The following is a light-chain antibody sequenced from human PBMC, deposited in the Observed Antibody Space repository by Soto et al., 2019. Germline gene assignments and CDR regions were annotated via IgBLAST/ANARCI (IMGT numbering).Light chain of an antibody. CDR2: GVS. CDR1: QSITKNY. CDR3: QQYGSSHPTT. Sequence: EIGLTQSPGTLSLSPGERATLSCRASQSITKNYLAWYQQKPGQAPRLLIYGVSYRATGIPDRFSGSGSGTDFTLRISGLESEDFAVYYCQQYGSSHPTTFGQGTRLEIK. V-gene: IGKV3-20*01. J-gene: IGKJ5*01.